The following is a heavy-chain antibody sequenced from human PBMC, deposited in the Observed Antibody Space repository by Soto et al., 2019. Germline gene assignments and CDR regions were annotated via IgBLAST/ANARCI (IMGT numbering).Heavy chain of an antibody. V-gene: IGHV5-51*01. CDR1: GYSFTSYW. D-gene: IGHD3-3*01. CDR3: ARHSLSTIFGVVSSKLDV. Sequence: PGESLKISCKGSGYSFTSYWIGWVRQMPGKGLEWMGIIYPGDSDTRYSPSFQGQVTISADKSISTAYLQWSSLKASDTAMYYCARHSLSTIFGVVSSKLDVWGQGTTVTVSS. J-gene: IGHJ6*02. CDR2: IYPGDSDT.